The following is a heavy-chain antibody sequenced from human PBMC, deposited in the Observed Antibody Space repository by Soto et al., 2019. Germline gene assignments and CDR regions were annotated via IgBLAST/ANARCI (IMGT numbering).Heavy chain of an antibody. CDR3: TKDTGYLSMDA. D-gene: IGHD6-25*01. J-gene: IGHJ6*02. V-gene: IGHV3-23*01. CDR1: GFTFNTNA. CDR2: ISGTGSRT. Sequence: PVGSLRLSCAASGFTFNTNAMSWVRQAPGKGLEWVSSISGTGSRTYYADSVKGRFTIARDNSKNTVSLQMNNLRAEDTGLYYCTKDTGYLSMDAWGQGTTVTVSS.